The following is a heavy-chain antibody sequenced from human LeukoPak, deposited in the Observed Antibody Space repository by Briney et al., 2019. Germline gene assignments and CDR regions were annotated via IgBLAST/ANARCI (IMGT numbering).Heavy chain of an antibody. D-gene: IGHD1-26*01. V-gene: IGHV1-8*01. CDR1: GYTFTNYD. J-gene: IGHJ5*01. CDR3: ARTGMGGNVWIHS. Sequence: ASVKVSCKASGYTFTNYDINWVRQATGQGLEWMGWMNPNSGDTGYAQKFQGRVTMTRDTSISTAYMELTSLTSDDTAIFYCARTGMGGNVWIHSGGQGTLVTVSS. CDR2: MNPNSGDT.